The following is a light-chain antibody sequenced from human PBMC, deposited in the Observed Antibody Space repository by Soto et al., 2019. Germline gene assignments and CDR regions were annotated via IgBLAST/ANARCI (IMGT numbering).Light chain of an antibody. CDR2: EAS. V-gene: IGKV3-11*01. CDR3: QQRSNWPRT. J-gene: IGKJ2*01. Sequence: EIVLTQSPATLSLSPGERATLSCSASQSVSSSLAWYQQKPGQAPRLLIYEASNRATDIPARFSGSGSGTDFTLTINRLEPEDFAVYYCQQRSNWPRTFGQGTKLEIK. CDR1: QSVSSS.